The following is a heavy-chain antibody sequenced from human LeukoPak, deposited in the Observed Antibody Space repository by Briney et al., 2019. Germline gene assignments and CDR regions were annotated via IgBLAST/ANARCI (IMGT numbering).Heavy chain of an antibody. CDR2: ISYDGSNK. V-gene: IGHV3-30-3*01. J-gene: IGHJ4*02. CDR3: ARVGRRSSGYYDY. Sequence: GGSLRLSCAASGFTFSSYAMHWVRQAPGKGLEWVAVISYDGSNKYYADSVKGRFTISRDNSKNTLYLQMNSLRAEDTAVYYCARVGRRSSGYYDYWGQGTLVTVSS. CDR1: GFTFSSYA. D-gene: IGHD6-19*01.